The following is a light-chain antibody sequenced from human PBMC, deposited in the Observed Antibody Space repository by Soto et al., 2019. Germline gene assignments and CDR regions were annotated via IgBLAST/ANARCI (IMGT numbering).Light chain of an antibody. V-gene: IGKV1-5*01. CDR2: DAS. CDR1: QSIVNW. J-gene: IGKJ2*01. Sequence: DIQMTQTPSTLSASVGDRDTITCWASQSIVNWLAWYQQKPGKAPQLLIYDASSLESGVSSRFSGSGSATEFTLTISSLQPEDFATYYCQQYNFYPYTFGQGTNLEIK. CDR3: QQYNFYPYT.